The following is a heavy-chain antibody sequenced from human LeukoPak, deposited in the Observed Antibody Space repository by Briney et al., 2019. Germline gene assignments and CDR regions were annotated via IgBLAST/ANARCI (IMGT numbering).Heavy chain of an antibody. D-gene: IGHD3-22*01. J-gene: IGHJ4*02. CDR3: AKSLYDSSGAFDY. Sequence: AGGSLRLSCAASGFTFSSYDMHWVRQAPGKGLEWVTVISYDESNKYYADSVKGRFTISRDNSKNTLYLQMNSLRAEDTAVYYCAKSLYDSSGAFDYWGQGTLVTVSS. V-gene: IGHV3-30*18. CDR1: GFTFSSYD. CDR2: ISYDESNK.